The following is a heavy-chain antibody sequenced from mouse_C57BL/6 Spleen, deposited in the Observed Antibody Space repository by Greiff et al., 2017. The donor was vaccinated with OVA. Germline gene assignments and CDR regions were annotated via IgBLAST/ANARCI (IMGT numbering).Heavy chain of an antibody. CDR2: IDPSDSYT. CDR3: ARWNWDGDY. V-gene: IGHV1-69*01. J-gene: IGHJ2*01. D-gene: IGHD4-1*01. Sequence: QVQLKQPGAELVMPGASVKLSCKASGYTFTSYWMHWVKQRPGQGLEWIGEIDPSDSYTNYNQKFKGKSTLTVDKSSSTAYMQLSSLTSEDSAVYYCARWNWDGDYWGQGTTLTVSS. CDR1: GYTFTSYW.